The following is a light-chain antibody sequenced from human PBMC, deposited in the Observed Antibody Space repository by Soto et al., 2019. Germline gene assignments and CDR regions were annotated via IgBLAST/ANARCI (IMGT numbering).Light chain of an antibody. V-gene: IGKV1-12*01. CDR2: AAS. J-gene: IGKJ5*01. CDR1: QDLDRW. CDR3: QQANSFPIT. Sequence: DIQMTQSPSSLSASVGDRVTITCRASQDLDRWLAWYQQKPGEAPKVLIFAASSLQSGLPSRFSGGGSGTDFTLTISSLQPEDFATYYCQQANSFPITFGQGTRLEIK.